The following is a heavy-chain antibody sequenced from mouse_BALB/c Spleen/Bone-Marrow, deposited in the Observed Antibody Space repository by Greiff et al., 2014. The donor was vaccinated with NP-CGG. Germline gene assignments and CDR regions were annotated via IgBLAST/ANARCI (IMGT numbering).Heavy chain of an antibody. V-gene: IGHV3-5*02. CDR3: ARYDGYYFDY. J-gene: IGHJ2*01. CDR1: GISITTGNYR. D-gene: IGHD2-3*01. Sequence: DVQLQESGPGLVKPSQTVSLTCTVTGISITTGNYRWSWIRQFPGNKLEWIGYIYYSGTITYNPSLTSRTTITRDTSKNQFFLEMNSLTAEVTATYYCARYDGYYFDYWGQGTTLTVSS. CDR2: IYYSGTI.